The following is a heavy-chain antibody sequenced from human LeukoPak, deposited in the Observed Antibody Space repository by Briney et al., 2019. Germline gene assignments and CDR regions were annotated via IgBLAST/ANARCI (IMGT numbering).Heavy chain of an antibody. CDR2: IFHSGNT. Sequence: TSETLSLTCTVSGYSINSDYYWAWIRQPPGKGLEWIGSIFHSGNTYYNPSLKSRVTISLDTSKNQFSLKLSSVTAADTALYYCAMGIQQLVLSAFDIWGQGTMVTVSS. CDR1: GYSINSDYY. CDR3: AMGIQQLVLSAFDI. J-gene: IGHJ3*02. D-gene: IGHD6-13*01. V-gene: IGHV4-38-2*02.